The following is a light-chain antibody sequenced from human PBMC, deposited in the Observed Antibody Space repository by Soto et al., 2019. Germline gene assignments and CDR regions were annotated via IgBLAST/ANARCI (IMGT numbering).Light chain of an antibody. CDR2: EVS. CDR1: SSDVGGYNY. CDR3: SSYTTLSTLEV. V-gene: IGLV2-14*01. J-gene: IGLJ3*02. Sequence: QSALTQPASVSGSPGQSITISCTGTSSDVGGYNYVSWYQQHPGKAPKLMIYEVSNRPSGVSNRFSGSKSGNTASLTISGLEAEDDADYYCSSYTTLSTLEVFGGGTQLTVL.